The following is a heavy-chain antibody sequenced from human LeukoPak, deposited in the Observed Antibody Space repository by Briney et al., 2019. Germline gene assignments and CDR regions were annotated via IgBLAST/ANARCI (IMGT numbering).Heavy chain of an antibody. CDR1: GGTFSSYA. V-gene: IGHV1-69*05. D-gene: IGHD2-21*02. CDR3: ASETVSGPDY. Sequence: SVKVSCKASGGTFSSYAISWVRQAPGQGLEWMGRIIPIFGTANYAQKFQGRVTITTDESTSTAYMELSSLRSEGTAVYYCASETVSGPDYWGQGTLVTVSS. J-gene: IGHJ4*02. CDR2: IIPIFGTA.